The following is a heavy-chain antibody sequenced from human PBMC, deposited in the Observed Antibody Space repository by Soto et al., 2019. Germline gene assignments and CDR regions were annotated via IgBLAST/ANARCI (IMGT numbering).Heavy chain of an antibody. CDR2: IYYSGST. Sequence: XETLSLTCTVSGCSISSSSYYWGWIRQPPGKGLEWIGIIYYSGSTYYNPSLKSRVTISVDTSKNQFSLKLSSVTAADTAVYYCARLGYCSGGSCYSSYYYGMDVWGQGSTVTVSS. CDR1: GCSISSSSYY. CDR3: ARLGYCSGGSCYSSYYYGMDV. V-gene: IGHV4-39*01. J-gene: IGHJ6*02. D-gene: IGHD2-15*01.